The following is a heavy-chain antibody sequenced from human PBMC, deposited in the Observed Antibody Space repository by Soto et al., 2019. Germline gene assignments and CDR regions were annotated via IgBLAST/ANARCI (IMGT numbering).Heavy chain of an antibody. J-gene: IGHJ4*02. CDR1: GGSISSGGYY. V-gene: IGHV4-31*03. CDR2: IDYSGTT. Sequence: QVQLQESGPGLVKPSQTLSLTCSVSGGSISSGGYYWSWIRQHPGKGLEGIGYIDYSGTTYYNPSLKSRVAISVDTSKKRFPLKLSSVTAAATAVYYCARVLATVTSYYFDYWGQGTLVTVSS. CDR3: ARVLATVTSYYFDY. D-gene: IGHD4-17*01.